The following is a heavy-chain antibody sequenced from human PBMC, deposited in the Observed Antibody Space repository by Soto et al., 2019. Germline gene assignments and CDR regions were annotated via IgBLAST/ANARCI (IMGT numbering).Heavy chain of an antibody. CDR2: IYYSGST. J-gene: IGHJ4*02. Sequence: SETLSLTCTVSGGSISSYYWSWIRQPPGKGLEWIGYIYYSGSTNYNPSLKSRVTISVDTSKNQFSLKLSSVTAADTAVYYCARGGDCGGDCFYFDYWGQGTLVTVSS. CDR3: ARGGDCGGDCFYFDY. CDR1: GGSISSYY. D-gene: IGHD2-21*02. V-gene: IGHV4-59*01.